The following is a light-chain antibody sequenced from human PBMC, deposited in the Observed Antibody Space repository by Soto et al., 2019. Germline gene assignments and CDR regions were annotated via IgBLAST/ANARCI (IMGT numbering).Light chain of an antibody. CDR2: EVS. V-gene: IGLV2-8*01. Sequence: QSALTQPPSASGSPGQSVTISCTGTSSDVGGYNYVSWYQQHPGKAPKLMIYEVSKRPSGVPDRFSGSKSGTTASLTVSGHHAEDEAYYYCNSYAGSNNFLFGTGTKLTVL. CDR1: SSDVGGYNY. CDR3: NSYAGSNNFL. J-gene: IGLJ1*01.